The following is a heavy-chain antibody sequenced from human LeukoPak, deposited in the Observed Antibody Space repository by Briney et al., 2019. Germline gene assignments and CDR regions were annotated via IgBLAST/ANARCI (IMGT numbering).Heavy chain of an antibody. V-gene: IGHV3-11*03. Sequence: GGSLRLSCAASGFTFSDYYMSWVRQAPGKGLGWVSYISSSSSTYTNYADSVKGRFTISRDNAKNSLYLQMNSLRAEDTAVYYCAAPTMVRAPWGQGTLVTVSS. J-gene: IGHJ5*02. CDR1: GFTFSDYY. CDR3: AAPTMVRAP. CDR2: ISSSSSTYT. D-gene: IGHD3-10*01.